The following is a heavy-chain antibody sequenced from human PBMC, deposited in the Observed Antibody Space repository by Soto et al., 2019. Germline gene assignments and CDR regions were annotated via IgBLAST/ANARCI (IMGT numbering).Heavy chain of an antibody. CDR3: ARHTDGYNPLDY. CDR1: GYSFTTYW. J-gene: IGHJ4*02. Sequence: RGESLKISCKGSGYSFTTYWIGWVRQMPGKGLEWMGIIHPGFSDTRYSPSFQGQVTISADTSINTAHLQWSSLKASDTAIYYCARHTDGYNPLDYWGQGTLVTVSS. D-gene: IGHD5-12*01. CDR2: IHPGFSDT. V-gene: IGHV5-51*01.